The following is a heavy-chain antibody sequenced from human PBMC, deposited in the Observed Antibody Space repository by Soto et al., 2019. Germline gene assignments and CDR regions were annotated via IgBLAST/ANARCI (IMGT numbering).Heavy chain of an antibody. CDR3: ASRSGYSILYY. J-gene: IGHJ4*02. Sequence: TLSLTCAVAGCSISSGGYSWSWIRQPPGKGLEWIGYIYHSGSTYYNPSLKSRVTISVDRSKNQFSLKLSSVTAADTAVYYCASRSGYSILYYWGQGSLVTVSS. D-gene: IGHD3-22*01. CDR2: IYHSGST. CDR1: GCSISSGGYS. V-gene: IGHV4-30-2*01.